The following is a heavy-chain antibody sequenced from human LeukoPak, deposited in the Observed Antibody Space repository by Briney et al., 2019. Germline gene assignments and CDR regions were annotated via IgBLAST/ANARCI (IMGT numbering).Heavy chain of an antibody. CDR1: GFTVSSND. V-gene: IGHV3-53*01. CDR3: ARVQVGIVGATYHFDY. CDR2: IYSGGST. J-gene: IGHJ4*02. D-gene: IGHD1-26*01. Sequence: GGSLRLSCAASGFTVSSNDMSWVRQAPGKGLECISVIYSGGSTDYADSVKGRLTISRDNSKNTLYLQMNSLRAEDTAVYYCARVQVGIVGATYHFDYWGQGTLVTVSS.